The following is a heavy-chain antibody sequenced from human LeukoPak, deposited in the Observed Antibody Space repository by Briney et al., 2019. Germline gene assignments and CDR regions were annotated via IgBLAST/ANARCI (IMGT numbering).Heavy chain of an antibody. CDR1: GDSVSSNTAA. J-gene: IGHJ1*01. Sequence: SQTLSLTCVISGDSVSSNTAAWNWIRQSPSRGLEWLGGTYYRSKWYDDYAVSVKSRITIYADTSMNQVSLQLNFVTPEDTAVYYCARSGYFQEYLQPWGQGTLVTVSS. CDR3: ARSGYFQEYLQP. D-gene: IGHD2/OR15-2a*01. V-gene: IGHV6-1*01. CDR2: TYYRSKWYD.